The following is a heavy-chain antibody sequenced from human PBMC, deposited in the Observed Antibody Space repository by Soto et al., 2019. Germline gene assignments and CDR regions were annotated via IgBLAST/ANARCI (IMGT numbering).Heavy chain of an antibody. D-gene: IGHD6-6*01. CDR3: ARVGISSSDAFDI. Sequence: SETLSLTCTVSGDSISSGDFYWSWIRQHPGKGLEWIGYIFYSGNTYYNPSLKSRVTISVDTSKNHFSLKLNSMTDADTAVYYCARVGISSSDAFDIWGQGTMVTVSS. J-gene: IGHJ3*02. CDR2: IFYSGNT. V-gene: IGHV4-31*03. CDR1: GDSISSGDFY.